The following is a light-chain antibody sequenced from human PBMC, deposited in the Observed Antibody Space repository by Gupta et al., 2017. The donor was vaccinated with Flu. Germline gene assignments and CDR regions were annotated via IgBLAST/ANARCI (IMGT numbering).Light chain of an antibody. CDR2: NVF. Sequence: SVTISCTGTSSDVGNYDYVSWYQQHPGKAPKLIIYNVFERPSGVPDRFSGSKSGDTASLTVSGLQPEDEASYYCCSYAGTFTFVFGGGTNLTVL. V-gene: IGLV2-11*03. J-gene: IGLJ2*01. CDR3: CSYAGTFTFV. CDR1: SSDVGNYDY.